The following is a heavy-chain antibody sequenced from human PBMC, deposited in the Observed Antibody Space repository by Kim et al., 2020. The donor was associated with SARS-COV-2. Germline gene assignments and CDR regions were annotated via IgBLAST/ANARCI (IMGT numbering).Heavy chain of an antibody. Sequence: GGSLRLSCAASGFTFSSYSMNWVRQAPGKGLEWVSSISSSSSYISYADSVKGRFTISRDNAKNSLYLQMNSLRAEDTAVYYCAREETFGSSGWYYYWGQGTLVTVSS. D-gene: IGHD6-19*01. CDR2: ISSSSSYI. J-gene: IGHJ4*02. CDR1: GFTFSSYS. V-gene: IGHV3-21*01. CDR3: AREETFGSSGWYYY.